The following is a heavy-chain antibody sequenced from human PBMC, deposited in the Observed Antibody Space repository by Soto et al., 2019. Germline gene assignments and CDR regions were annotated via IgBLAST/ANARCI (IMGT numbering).Heavy chain of an antibody. CDR1: GGTFSSYA. Sequence: QVQLVQSGAEVKKPGSSVKVSCKASGGTFSSYAISWVRQAPGQGLEWMGGISPIFGTANYAQKFQGRVTITADESTSTAYVELSRLRSEDTAVYYCASMNSYGYQPVDYGGMDVWGQGTTVTVSS. D-gene: IGHD5-18*01. V-gene: IGHV1-69*01. CDR2: ISPIFGTA. CDR3: ASMNSYGYQPVDYGGMDV. J-gene: IGHJ6*02.